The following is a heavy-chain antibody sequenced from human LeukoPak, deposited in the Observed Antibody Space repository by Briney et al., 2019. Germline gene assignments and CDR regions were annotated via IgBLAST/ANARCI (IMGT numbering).Heavy chain of an antibody. CDR2: IKGDGSEK. J-gene: IGHJ4*02. CDR1: GFSFSSHW. V-gene: IGHV3-7*01. CDR3: ARDGPATDTDLDC. Sequence: PGGSLRLSCAASGFSFSSHWMNWVRQAPGKGLQCVATIKGDGSEKFYVDSVKVRFTISRDNAKNSLYLQMNILRAEDTAVYYCARDGPATDTDLDCWGQGTLVIVSS. D-gene: IGHD6-13*01.